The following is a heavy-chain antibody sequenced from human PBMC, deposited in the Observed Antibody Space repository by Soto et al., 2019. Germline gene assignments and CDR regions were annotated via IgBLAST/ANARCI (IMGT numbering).Heavy chain of an antibody. Sequence: GASVKVSCKASGGTFSSYAISWVRQAPGQGLEWMGGIIPIFGTANYAQKFQGRVTITADESTSTAYMELSSLRSEDTAVYYCARDFRPDYYDSSNFQHWGQGTLVTVSS. CDR1: GGTFSSYA. V-gene: IGHV1-69*13. D-gene: IGHD3-22*01. J-gene: IGHJ1*01. CDR3: ARDFRPDYYDSSNFQH. CDR2: IIPIFGTA.